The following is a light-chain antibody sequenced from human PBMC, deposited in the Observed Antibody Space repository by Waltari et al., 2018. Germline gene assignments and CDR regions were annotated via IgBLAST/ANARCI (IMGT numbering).Light chain of an antibody. CDR3: QAWDRTTAV. CDR1: QLGNTF. V-gene: IGLV3-1*01. J-gene: IGLJ2*01. Sequence: SYELSQPPSESVSPGQTAVIPCSGPQLGNTFVWWYQQKPGQSPVLVLYQDDKRPSGIPERFSGSNAGTRATLIIVGTQPMDEADYYCQAWDRTTAVFGGGTKLTVL. CDR2: QDD.